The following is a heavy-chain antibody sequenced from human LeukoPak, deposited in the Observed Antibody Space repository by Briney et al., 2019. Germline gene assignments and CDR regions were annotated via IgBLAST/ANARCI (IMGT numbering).Heavy chain of an antibody. CDR1: GYTFSNYD. Sequence: GASVRVSCKASGYTFSNYDVTWVRQAPGQGLEYMGWMNPNSGNTGFAQKLRGRVTMTSDASTTSAFMELMRLTSEDTAVYYCTRAVRNQLLSEYWGQGTRITVSS. V-gene: IGHV1-8*01. J-gene: IGHJ4*02. CDR3: TRAVRNQLLSEY. CDR2: MNPNSGNT. D-gene: IGHD2-2*01.